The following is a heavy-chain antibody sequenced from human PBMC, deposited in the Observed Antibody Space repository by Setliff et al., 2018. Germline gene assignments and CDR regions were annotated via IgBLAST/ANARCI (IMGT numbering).Heavy chain of an antibody. V-gene: IGHV1-46*01. D-gene: IGHD6-13*01. CDR3: ARGGMAAANRKGVFEY. CDR1: GYSLTRYY. Sequence: GASVKVSCKASGYSLTRYYMHWVRQAPGQGLEWMGIINPGGGRASYAEKFQGRVTMTRDTSTSTFYMEVNILRSDDTAVYYCARGGMAAANRKGVFEYWGQGTLVTVSS. J-gene: IGHJ4*02. CDR2: INPGGGRA.